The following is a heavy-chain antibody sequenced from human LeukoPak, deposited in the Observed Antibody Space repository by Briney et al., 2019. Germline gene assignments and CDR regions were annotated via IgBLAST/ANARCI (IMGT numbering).Heavy chain of an antibody. CDR3: AKVQYSSSLYYFDY. V-gene: IGHV1-8*01. Sequence: ASVKVSCKASGYTFTSYDINWVRQATGQGLEWMGWMNPNSGNTGYAQEFQGRVTMTRNTSISTAYMELSSLRSEDTAVYYCAKVQYSSSLYYFDYWGQGTLVTVSS. CDR2: MNPNSGNT. D-gene: IGHD6-13*01. CDR1: GYTFTSYD. J-gene: IGHJ4*02.